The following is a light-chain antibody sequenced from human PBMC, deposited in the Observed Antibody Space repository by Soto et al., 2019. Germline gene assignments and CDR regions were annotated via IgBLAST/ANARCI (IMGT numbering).Light chain of an antibody. CDR2: WAS. CDR3: QHYYGTLWT. J-gene: IGKJ1*01. V-gene: IGKV4-1*01. CDR1: QNLLYSSNNKNY. Sequence: DIVMTQSPDSLAVSLGERATINCKSSQNLLYSSNNKNYLAWYQQKPGQPPKLLIYWASTRQSGVTDRFSGSGSGTDFTLTIRSLQAEDAAVYYCQHYYGTLWTFGQGTKVEIK.